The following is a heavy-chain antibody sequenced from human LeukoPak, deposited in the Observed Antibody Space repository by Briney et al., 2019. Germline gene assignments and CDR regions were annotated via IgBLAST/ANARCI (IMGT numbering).Heavy chain of an antibody. V-gene: IGHV1-46*01. CDR2: INPSGGST. Sequence: VASVKVSCKASGYTFTSYYMHWVRQAPGQGLEWMGIINPSGGSTSYAQKFQGRVTMTRDTSTSTVYMELSSLRSDDTAVYYCARGTRYSYGYRPSFEIDYWGQGTLVTVSS. J-gene: IGHJ4*02. CDR1: GYTFTSYY. D-gene: IGHD5-18*01. CDR3: ARGTRYSYGYRPSFEIDY.